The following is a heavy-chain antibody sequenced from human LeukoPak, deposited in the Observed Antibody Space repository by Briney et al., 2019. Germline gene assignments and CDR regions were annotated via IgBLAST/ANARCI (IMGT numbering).Heavy chain of an antibody. Sequence: PGGSLRLSCAASGFSFEDYAMHWVRQAPGKGLEWVSGISWNSGDIGYADSVKGRFTISRDNAKNSLYLQMDTLRDEDTALYYCAKADVRRISGMGYFDYWGQGTLVTVSS. CDR2: ISWNSGDI. D-gene: IGHD3-10*01. CDR3: AKADVRRISGMGYFDY. J-gene: IGHJ4*02. CDR1: GFSFEDYA. V-gene: IGHV3-9*01.